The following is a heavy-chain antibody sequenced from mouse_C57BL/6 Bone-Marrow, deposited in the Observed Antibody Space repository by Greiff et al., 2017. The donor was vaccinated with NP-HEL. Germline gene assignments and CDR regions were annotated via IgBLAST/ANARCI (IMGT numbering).Heavy chain of an antibody. V-gene: IGHV5-6*01. CDR1: GFTFSSYG. J-gene: IGHJ3*01. D-gene: IGHD2-4*01. CDR2: ISSGGSYT. CDR3: ASPYDYDVAWFAY. Sequence: EVQRVESGGDLVKPGGSLKLSCAASGFTFSSYGMSWVRQTPDKRLEWVATISSGGSYTYYPDSVKGRFTISRDNAKNTLYLQMSSLKSEDTAMYYCASPYDYDVAWFAYWGQGTLDTVSA.